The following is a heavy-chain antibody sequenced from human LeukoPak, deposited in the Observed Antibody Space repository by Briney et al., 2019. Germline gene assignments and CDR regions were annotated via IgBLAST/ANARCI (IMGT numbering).Heavy chain of an antibody. V-gene: IGHV4-39*01. CDR1: GGSTSSSKYY. Sequence: PAETLSLTCTVSGGSTSSSKYYWGWMRQPPGKGLDGIGSIYYSRRTYDNPSLKRRSTIAVDTSKNQFSLTLTSVTAADTAVYSCARHADSGFGELAFDYWGQGTLVTVSS. D-gene: IGHD3-10*01. J-gene: IGHJ4*02. CDR3: ARHADSGFGELAFDY. CDR2: IYYSRRT.